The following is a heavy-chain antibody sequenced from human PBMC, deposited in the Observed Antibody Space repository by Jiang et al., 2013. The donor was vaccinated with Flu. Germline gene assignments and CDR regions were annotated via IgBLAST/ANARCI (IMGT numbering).Heavy chain of an antibody. CDR1: GGSISSYY. Sequence: GSGLVKPSETLSLTCTVSGGSISSYYRSWIRQPPGKGLEWIGYIYYSGSTNYNPSLKSRVTISVDTSKNQFSLKLSSVTAADTAVYYCARDGPERGPYAFDIWGQGTMVTVSS. J-gene: IGHJ3*02. D-gene: IGHD1-1*01. CDR3: ARDGPERGPYAFDI. V-gene: IGHV4-59*13. CDR2: IYYSGST.